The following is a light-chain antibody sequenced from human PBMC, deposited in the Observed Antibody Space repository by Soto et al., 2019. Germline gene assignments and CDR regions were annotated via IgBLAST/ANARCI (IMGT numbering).Light chain of an antibody. Sequence: DIQMTQSPSSLSASVGDRVTITCRASQGISNSLAWYQQRPGKVPKLLIYAASTLQSGVPSRFSGSGSGTDFPLAIDSLQSGDVGTYFCQKYNSAPWTFGQGTKVEIQ. CDR3: QKYNSAPWT. CDR2: AAS. J-gene: IGKJ1*01. CDR1: QGISNS. V-gene: IGKV1-27*01.